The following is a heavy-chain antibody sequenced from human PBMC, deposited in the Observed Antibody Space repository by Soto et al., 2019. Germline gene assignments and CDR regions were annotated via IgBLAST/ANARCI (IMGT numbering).Heavy chain of an antibody. V-gene: IGHV4-59*11. J-gene: IGHJ4*02. CDR2: IFYNGFT. Sequence: SETLSLTCAVSGGSINNHYWSWIRQPPGKGLEWIGYIFYNGFTNYNPSLKSRVTMSVDTSKNQFSLKLNSTTAADTAVYYCEREGYSSSSFDHWGQGTLVTVSS. CDR1: GGSINNHY. D-gene: IGHD6-6*01. CDR3: EREGYSSSSFDH.